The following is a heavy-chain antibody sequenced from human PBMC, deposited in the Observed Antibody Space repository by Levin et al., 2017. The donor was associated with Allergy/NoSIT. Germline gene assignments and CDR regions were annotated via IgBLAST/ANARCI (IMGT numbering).Heavy chain of an antibody. Sequence: ASVKVSCKASGYTFTSYDINWVRQATGQGLEWMGWMNPNSGNTGYAQKFQGRVTMTRNTSISTAYMELSSLRSEDTAVYYCAISAYGDYLPLYYYYYGMDVWGQGTTVTVSS. V-gene: IGHV1-8*01. CDR1: GYTFTSYD. CDR2: MNPNSGNT. CDR3: AISAYGDYLPLYYYYYGMDV. D-gene: IGHD4-17*01. J-gene: IGHJ6*02.